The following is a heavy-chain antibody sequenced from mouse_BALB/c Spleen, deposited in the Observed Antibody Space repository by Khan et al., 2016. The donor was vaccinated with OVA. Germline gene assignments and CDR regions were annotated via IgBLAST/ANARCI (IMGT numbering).Heavy chain of an antibody. V-gene: IGHV1S137*01. CDR3: ARNYYGTRNAMDY. CDR1: GYTFTDYA. J-gene: IGHJ4*01. Sequence: QVQLQQSGAELVRPGVSVKISCKGSGYTFTDYAMHWVKQSHAKSLEWIGVISTYYDDASYNQKFKGKATMTVDKSSSTAYLELARLTSEDSAIXYCARNYYGTRNAMDYWGQGTSVTVSS. CDR2: ISTYYDDA. D-gene: IGHD1-1*01.